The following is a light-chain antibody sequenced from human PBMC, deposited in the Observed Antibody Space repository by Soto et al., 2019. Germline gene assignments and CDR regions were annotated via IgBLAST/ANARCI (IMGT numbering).Light chain of an antibody. Sequence: EIVLTQSPGTLSLSPGDRATLSCRASQSVSSSYLAWYQQKPGQAPRLLIYGASSRATGIPDRISGSGSGTDFTLTISRLEPEDFAVYYCQHYGSSSYTFGQGTKLEIK. CDR1: QSVSSSY. CDR2: GAS. V-gene: IGKV3-20*01. J-gene: IGKJ2*01. CDR3: QHYGSSSYT.